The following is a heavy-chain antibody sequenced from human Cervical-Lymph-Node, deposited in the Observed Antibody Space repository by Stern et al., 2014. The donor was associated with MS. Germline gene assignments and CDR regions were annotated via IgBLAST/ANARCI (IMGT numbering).Heavy chain of an antibody. J-gene: IGHJ5*02. CDR1: GG. CDR2: FRAFVGAP. CDR3: ARGTGDNWFDP. Sequence: VQLVESGADVKKPASSVRVYCKAFGGISWLRHAPGQGLEWMGVFRAFVGAPSYAERFLGRLTITADTSTNATYMELASLRYDDTAVYYCARGTGDNWFDPWGQGTLVSVSS. V-gene: IGHV1-69*06. D-gene: IGHD3-10*01.